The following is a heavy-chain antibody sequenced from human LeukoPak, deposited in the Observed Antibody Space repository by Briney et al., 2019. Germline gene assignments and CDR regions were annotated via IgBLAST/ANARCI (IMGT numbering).Heavy chain of an antibody. J-gene: IGHJ6*02. CDR2: ISAYNGNT. CDR3: ARVYYYYGMDV. CDR1: GGTFSSYA. Sequence: ASVKVSCKASGGTFSSYAISWVRQAPGQGLEWMGWISAYNGNTNYAQKLQGRVTMTTDTSTSTAYMELRSLRSDDTAVYYCARVYYYYGMDVWSQGTTVTVSS. V-gene: IGHV1-18*01.